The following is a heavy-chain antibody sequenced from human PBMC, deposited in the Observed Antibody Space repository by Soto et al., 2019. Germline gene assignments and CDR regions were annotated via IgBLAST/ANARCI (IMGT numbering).Heavy chain of an antibody. J-gene: IGHJ4*02. Sequence: DVQLLESGGGLVQPGGSLRLSCAASGFTFSNYAINWVRQSPGKGLEWVSVISGSAGSTYYADSVKGRFTITRDNSKNTLYLQMNRLRAEDTAVYYCAKAGGAAGTVDYFDYWGQGTLVTVSS. CDR1: GFTFSNYA. CDR3: AKAGGAAGTVDYFDY. V-gene: IGHV3-23*01. D-gene: IGHD6-13*01. CDR2: ISGSAGST.